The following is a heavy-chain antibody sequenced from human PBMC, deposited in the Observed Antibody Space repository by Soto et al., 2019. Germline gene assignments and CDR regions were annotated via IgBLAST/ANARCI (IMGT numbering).Heavy chain of an antibody. Sequence: ASVKVSCKASGYTFTSYYMHWVRRAPGQGLEWMGIINPSGGSTSYAQKFQGRVTMTRDTSTSTVYMELSSLRSEDTAVYYCARDPRRVTYYYDSSGYYLDYWGQGTLVTVSS. V-gene: IGHV1-46*01. CDR2: INPSGGST. CDR1: GYTFTSYY. D-gene: IGHD3-22*01. J-gene: IGHJ4*02. CDR3: ARDPRRVTYYYDSSGYYLDY.